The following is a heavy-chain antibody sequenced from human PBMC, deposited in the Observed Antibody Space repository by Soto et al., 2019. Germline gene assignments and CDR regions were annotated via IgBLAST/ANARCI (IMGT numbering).Heavy chain of an antibody. V-gene: IGHV1-18*01. CDR3: ARGRYGDY. Sequence: QVHLVQSGAEVKKPGASVKVSCKASGYTFTSYGITWVRQAPGQGLERMGWISAHNGNTDYAQKLQGRVIVTRDTSTSTAYMELRSLRSDDTAVYYCARGRYGDYWGQGARVTVSS. D-gene: IGHD1-1*01. CDR1: GYTFTSYG. J-gene: IGHJ4*02. CDR2: ISAHNGNT.